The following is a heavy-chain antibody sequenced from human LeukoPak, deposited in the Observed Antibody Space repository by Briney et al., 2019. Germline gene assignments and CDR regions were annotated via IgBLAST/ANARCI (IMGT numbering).Heavy chain of an antibody. Sequence: PGGSLRLSCAASGFTFSSYWMTWVRQAPGKGLEWVANIKQDGSEKYYVDSVKGRFTISRDNAKNSLYLQMNSLRAEDTAVYYRAKGNSGSYYLFDYWGQGTLVTVSS. CDR2: IKQDGSEK. CDR1: GFTFSSYW. V-gene: IGHV3-7*05. CDR3: AKGNSGSYYLFDY. J-gene: IGHJ4*02. D-gene: IGHD1-26*01.